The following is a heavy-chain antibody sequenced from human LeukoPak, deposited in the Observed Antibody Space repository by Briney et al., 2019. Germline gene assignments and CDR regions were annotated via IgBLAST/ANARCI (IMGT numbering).Heavy chain of an antibody. CDR1: GFTFGDYA. V-gene: IGHV3-49*04. CDR3: TRDQTPYY. J-gene: IGHJ4*02. Sequence: GGSLRLSCTASGFTFGDYAMTWVRQAPGKGLERVGFIRSNLYGGTPEYAASVKGRFTISRYDSNSIAYLEMDSLKTDDTAVYYCTRDQTPYYWGQGTLVTVSS. CDR2: IRSNLYGGTP.